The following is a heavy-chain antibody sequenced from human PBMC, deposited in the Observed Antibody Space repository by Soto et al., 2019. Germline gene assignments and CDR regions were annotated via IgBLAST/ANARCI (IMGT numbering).Heavy chain of an antibody. V-gene: IGHV3-23*01. D-gene: IGHD1-26*01. CDR3: AKDPFIVGATTFDY. Sequence: GGALRLSCAASGFTFSSYSMSWVRPAPGKGLEWVSAISGSGGSTYFADSAKGRFTISRDNSKNTLYLQMNSLRAEDTAVYYCAKDPFIVGATTFDYWGQGTLVTVSS. CDR2: ISGSGGST. CDR1: GFTFSSYS. J-gene: IGHJ4*02.